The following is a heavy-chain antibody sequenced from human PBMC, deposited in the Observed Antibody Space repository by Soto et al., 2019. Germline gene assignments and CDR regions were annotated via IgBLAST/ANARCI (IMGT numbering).Heavy chain of an antibody. CDR2: MNPNSGNT. CDR1: GYTFTSYD. V-gene: IGHV1-8*01. Sequence: GASVKVSCKASGYTFTSYDINWVRQATGQGLEWMGWMNPNSGNTGYAQKFQGRVTMTRNTSISTAYMELSSLRSEDTAVYYCARGNYDFWSGYYTLSPRGKKYYYYYGMDVWGQGTTVTVSS. D-gene: IGHD3-3*01. CDR3: ARGNYDFWSGYYTLSPRGKKYYYYYGMDV. J-gene: IGHJ6*02.